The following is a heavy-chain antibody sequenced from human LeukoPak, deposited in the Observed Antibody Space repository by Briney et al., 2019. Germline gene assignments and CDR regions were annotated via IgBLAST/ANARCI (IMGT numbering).Heavy chain of an antibody. CDR2: IYHSGST. CDR3: ARWGDSGWYFVLDY. V-gene: IGHV4-38-2*02. CDR1: GYSISSGYY. D-gene: IGHD6-19*01. J-gene: IGHJ4*02. Sequence: SSETLSPTCTVSGYSISSGYYWGWIRQPPGKGLAWIGSIYHSGSTYYNPSLKSRATISVDTSKNQFSLKLSSVTAADTAVYYCARWGDSGWYFVLDYWGQGTLVTVSS.